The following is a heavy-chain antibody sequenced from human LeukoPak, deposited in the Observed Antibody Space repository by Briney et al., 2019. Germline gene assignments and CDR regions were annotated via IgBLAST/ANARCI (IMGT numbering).Heavy chain of an antibody. V-gene: IGHV4-39*07. D-gene: IGHD3-16*02. J-gene: IGHJ5*02. Sequence: SETLSLTCTVSGGSISNNDYYWGWIRQPPGKGLEWIGSILYSVTTYSNPSLKRRVTISVDTSKNQFSLKLSSVTAADTAVYYCAREGTYDYVWGSYRSGWFDPWGQGTLVTVSS. CDR3: AREGTYDYVWGSYRSGWFDP. CDR2: ILYSVTT. CDR1: GGSISNNDYY.